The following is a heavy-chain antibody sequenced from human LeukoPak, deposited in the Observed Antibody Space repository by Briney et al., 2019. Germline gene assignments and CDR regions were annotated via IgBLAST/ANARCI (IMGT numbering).Heavy chain of an antibody. CDR3: ARDYGYTYANDY. Sequence: ASVKVSCKASGYTFTGYYMHWVRQAPGQGLEWMGWINPNSGATNFAQKFQGRVTVTRDTSISTAYMELGRLRSDDTAVYYCARDYGYTYANDYWGQGTLVTVSS. CDR1: GYTFTGYY. V-gene: IGHV1-2*02. J-gene: IGHJ4*02. D-gene: IGHD5-18*01. CDR2: INPNSGAT.